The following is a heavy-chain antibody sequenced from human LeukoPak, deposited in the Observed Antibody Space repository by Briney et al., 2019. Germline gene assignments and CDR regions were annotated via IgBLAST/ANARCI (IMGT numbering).Heavy chain of an antibody. Sequence: GGSLRLSCAASGFTFSSYGMSWVRQAPGKGLEWVSGIRSSGDSTYYADSVKGRFTISRDNSKNTLYLQMNSLRAEDTAVYYCARAKPKNMVRGLIMRRESRYYFDYWGQGTLVTVSS. CDR1: GFTFSSYG. D-gene: IGHD3-10*01. CDR3: ARAKPKNMVRGLIMRRESRYYFDY. CDR2: IRSSGDST. J-gene: IGHJ4*02. V-gene: IGHV3-23*01.